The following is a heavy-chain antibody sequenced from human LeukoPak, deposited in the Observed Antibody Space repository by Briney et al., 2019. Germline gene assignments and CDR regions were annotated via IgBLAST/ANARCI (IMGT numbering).Heavy chain of an antibody. V-gene: IGHV4-4*07. J-gene: IGHJ4*02. CDR2: IYSTGST. CDR3: ARGIADPYSFDS. D-gene: IGHD6-13*01. CDR1: GGSINFYY. Sequence: TSETLSLTCTVSGGSINFYYWNWIRQPAGKGLEWIGRIYSTGSTNYSPSLKSRVTMSVDKSKNQFSLNLSSVTAADTAVYYCARGIADPYSFDSWGQGILVTVSS.